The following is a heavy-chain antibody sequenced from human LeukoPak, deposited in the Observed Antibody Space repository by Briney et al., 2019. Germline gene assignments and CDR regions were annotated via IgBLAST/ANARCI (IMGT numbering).Heavy chain of an antibody. D-gene: IGHD6-19*01. Sequence: EASVKVSCKASGFTFTSSAMQWVRQARGQRLEWIGWIVVGSGNTNYAQKFQEGVTITRDMSTSTAYMELGSLRSEDTAVYYCAADRGSGWKYYYYGMDVWGQGTTVTVSS. J-gene: IGHJ6*02. CDR1: GFTFTSSA. CDR2: IVVGSGNT. CDR3: AADRGSGWKYYYYGMDV. V-gene: IGHV1-58*02.